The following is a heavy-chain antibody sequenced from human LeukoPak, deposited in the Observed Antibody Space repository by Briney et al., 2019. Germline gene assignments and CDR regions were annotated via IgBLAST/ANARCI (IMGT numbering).Heavy chain of an antibody. CDR3: ATVDIGVGATHHDAFDI. Sequence: ASVKVSCKASGYTFTSYGISWVRQAPGQGLEWMGWISAYNGNTNYAQKLQGRVTMTTDTSTSTAYMELRSLRSDDTAVYYCATVDIGVGATHHDAFDIWGQGTMVTVSS. J-gene: IGHJ3*02. CDR2: ISAYNGNT. D-gene: IGHD1-26*01. CDR1: GYTFTSYG. V-gene: IGHV1-18*01.